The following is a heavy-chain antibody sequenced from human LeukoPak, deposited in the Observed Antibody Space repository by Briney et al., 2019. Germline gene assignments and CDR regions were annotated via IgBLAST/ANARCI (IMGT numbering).Heavy chain of an antibody. D-gene: IGHD6-13*01. CDR1: GGSISSGSYY. CDR2: IYTSGST. V-gene: IGHV4-61*02. CDR3: ARGADLAAAGPISPFFDY. J-gene: IGHJ4*02. Sequence: TTSETLSLTCTVSGGSISSGSYYWSWIRQPAGKGLEWIGRIYTSGSTNYNPSLKSRVTISVDTSKNQFSLKLSSVTAADTAVYYCARGADLAAAGPISPFFDYWGQGTLVTVSS.